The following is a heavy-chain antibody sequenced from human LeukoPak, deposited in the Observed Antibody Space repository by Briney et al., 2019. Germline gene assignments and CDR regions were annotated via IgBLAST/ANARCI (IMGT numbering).Heavy chain of an antibody. CDR3: AREGELGYCSSTCCYPADY. J-gene: IGHJ4*02. Sequence: PGGSLRLSCAASGFTFSSYWMSWVRQAPGKGLEWVANIKQDGSEKYYVDSVKGRFTISRDNAKNSLYLQMNSLRAEDTAVYYCAREGELGYCSSTCCYPADYWGQGTLVTVSS. CDR2: IKQDGSEK. D-gene: IGHD2-2*01. CDR1: GFTFSSYW. V-gene: IGHV3-7*01.